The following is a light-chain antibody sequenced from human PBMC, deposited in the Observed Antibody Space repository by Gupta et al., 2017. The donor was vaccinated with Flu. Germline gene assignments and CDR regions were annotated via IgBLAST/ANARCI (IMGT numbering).Light chain of an antibody. Sequence: SRGERATINCKSSQSVLYSSNNKNYLAWYQQKPGQPPKLLIYWAATRESGVPDRFSGSGSGTDFTLTISSLQAEDVAVYYCHQYYNTPRTFGPGTKVDIK. CDR2: WAA. J-gene: IGKJ3*01. CDR3: HQYYNTPRT. CDR1: QSVLYSSNNKNY. V-gene: IGKV4-1*01.